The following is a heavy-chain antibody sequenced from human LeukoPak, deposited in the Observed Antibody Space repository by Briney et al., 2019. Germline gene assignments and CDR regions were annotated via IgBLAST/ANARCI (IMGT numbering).Heavy chain of an antibody. V-gene: IGHV4-34*01. CDR2: INHSGST. D-gene: IGHD3-10*01. CDR3: ARKYGSAPNWFDP. Sequence: SEPLSLTCAVYGGSFSGYYWSWIRQPPGKGLEWIGEINHSGSTNYNPSLKGRVTISVDTSKNQFSLKLSSVTAADTAVYYLARKYGSAPNWFDPWGQGTLVTVSS. CDR1: GGSFSGYY. J-gene: IGHJ5*02.